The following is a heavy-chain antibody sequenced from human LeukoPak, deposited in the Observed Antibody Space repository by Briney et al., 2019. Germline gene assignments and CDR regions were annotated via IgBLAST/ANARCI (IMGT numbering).Heavy chain of an antibody. V-gene: IGHV3-11*03. CDR2: ISTSSGYT. J-gene: IGHJ4*02. CDR3: ARRITGGTPEY. D-gene: IGHD1-14*01. CDR1: GFTLSDYY. Sequence: GGAPRLSRADPGFTLSDYYISWVRPAPREGVEWVSYISTSSGYTNYADSVKGRFTISRDNAKNSLYLQMNSLRAEDTARYYCARRITGGTPEYWGQGTLVIVSS.